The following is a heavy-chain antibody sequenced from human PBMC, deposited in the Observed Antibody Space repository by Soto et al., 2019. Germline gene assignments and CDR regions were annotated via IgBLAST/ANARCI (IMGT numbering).Heavy chain of an antibody. J-gene: IGHJ4*02. CDR1: GGSISSYY. V-gene: IGHV4-59*01. CDR3: ARGYGIAAAGIYS. D-gene: IGHD6-13*01. Sequence: SETLSLTCTASGGSISSYYWSWIRQPPGKGLEWIGYIYYSGSTNYNPSLKSRVTRSVDTSNNQFSLKLSSVTAADTAVYYCARGYGIAAAGIYSWGQGTLVTVSS. CDR2: IYYSGST.